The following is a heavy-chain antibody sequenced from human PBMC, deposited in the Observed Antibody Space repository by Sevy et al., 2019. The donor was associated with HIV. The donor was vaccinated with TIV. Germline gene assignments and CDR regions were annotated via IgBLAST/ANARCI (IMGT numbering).Heavy chain of an antibody. D-gene: IGHD2-21*01. CDR2: INQDGSQK. Sequence: GGSLRLSCAASGFTFSDYFMGWVRQAPGRGLEWVANINQDGSQKNYVDSVKGRFTISRDNAKNSLYLQMNLLRVDDTAVYYCARELWPGDYWGQGTLVTVSS. CDR3: ARELWPGDY. J-gene: IGHJ4*02. V-gene: IGHV3-7*01. CDR1: GFTFSDYF.